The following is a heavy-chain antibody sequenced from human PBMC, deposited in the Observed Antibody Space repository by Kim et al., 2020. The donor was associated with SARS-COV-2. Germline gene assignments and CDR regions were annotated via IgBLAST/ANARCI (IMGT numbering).Heavy chain of an antibody. D-gene: IGHD4-17*01. J-gene: IGHJ1*01. Sequence: GGSLRLSCVASGFTASGNYMSWVRQAPGKGLEWVSLIYSGGNTFYADSVKGRFTISRDNSKNTLYLQMNSLRAEDTAVYYCKRVAYGGTEYFQQWGHGNL. CDR3: KRVAYGGTEYFQQ. CDR2: IYSGGNT. V-gene: IGHV3-53*01. CDR1: GFTASGNY.